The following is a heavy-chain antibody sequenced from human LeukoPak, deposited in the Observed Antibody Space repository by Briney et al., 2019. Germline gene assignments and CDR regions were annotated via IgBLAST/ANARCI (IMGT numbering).Heavy chain of an antibody. Sequence: GGSLRLSCAVSGFTFSSYSMNWVRQAPGKGLEWVSSISSSSSYIYYADSVKGRFTISRDNAKNSLYLQMNSLRAEDTAVYYCATLLDSGWYSSAIDYWGQGTMVTVSS. V-gene: IGHV3-21*01. CDR1: GFTFSSYS. CDR3: ATLLDSGWYSSAIDY. D-gene: IGHD6-19*01. CDR2: ISSSSSYI. J-gene: IGHJ4*02.